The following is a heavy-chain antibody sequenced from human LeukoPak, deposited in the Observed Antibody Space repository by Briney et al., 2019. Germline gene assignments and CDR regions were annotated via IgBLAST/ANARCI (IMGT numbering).Heavy chain of an antibody. CDR2: MSGSGRST. CDR3: AKMKGATYHYYYAMDV. J-gene: IGHJ6*04. V-gene: IGHV3-23*01. Sequence: PGGSLRLPCTAPGLTFSSFAMSWVRQAPGKGLEWVSAMSGSGRSTYYADTVRGRFTVSRDNSKNTLYLQMNSLRAEDTALYYCAKMKGATYHYYYAMDVWGKGTTVAVSS. D-gene: IGHD5-24*01. CDR1: GLTFSSFA.